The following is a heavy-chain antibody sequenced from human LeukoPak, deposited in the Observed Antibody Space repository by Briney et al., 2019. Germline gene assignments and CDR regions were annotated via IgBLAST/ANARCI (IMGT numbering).Heavy chain of an antibody. D-gene: IGHD2/OR15-2a*01. CDR1: GYTFTYYA. Sequence: ASVKVSCKASGYTFTYYAMHWVRQAPGQGLEWMGWINPNSGGTNYAQKFQGRVTMTRDTSISTAYMELSRLRSDDTAVYYCARNYHSTSFDYWGQGTLVTVSS. CDR2: INPNSGGT. V-gene: IGHV1-2*02. CDR3: ARNYHSTSFDY. J-gene: IGHJ4*02.